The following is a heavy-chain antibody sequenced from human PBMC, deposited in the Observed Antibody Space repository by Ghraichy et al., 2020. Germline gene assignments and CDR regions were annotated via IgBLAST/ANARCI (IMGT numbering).Heavy chain of an antibody. CDR2: IHYSGNT. D-gene: IGHD3-3*01. CDR3: ARDGGEVLNYAMDV. Sequence: SLNISCTVSGGSIRSADYYWSWIRQPPGKGLEWIGNIHYSGNTNQNPSLKSRLTISVDTSKNQFSLKLTSVTAADTAVYFCARDGGEVLNYAMDVWGQGTTGTVAS. V-gene: IGHV4-30-4*01. CDR1: GGSIRSADYY. J-gene: IGHJ6*02.